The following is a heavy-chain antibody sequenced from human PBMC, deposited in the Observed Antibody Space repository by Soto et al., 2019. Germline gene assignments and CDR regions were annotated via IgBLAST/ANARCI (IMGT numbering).Heavy chain of an antibody. Sequence: SETLSLTCTVSGGSISSYYWSWIRQPPGKGLEWIGYIYYSGSTNYNPSLKSRVTISVDTSKNQFSLKLSSVTAADTAVYYCARARRFLEWYWDYYYYYMDVWGKGTTVTVSS. CDR1: GGSISSYY. CDR3: ARARRFLEWYWDYYYYYMDV. D-gene: IGHD3-3*01. J-gene: IGHJ6*03. V-gene: IGHV4-59*01. CDR2: IYYSGST.